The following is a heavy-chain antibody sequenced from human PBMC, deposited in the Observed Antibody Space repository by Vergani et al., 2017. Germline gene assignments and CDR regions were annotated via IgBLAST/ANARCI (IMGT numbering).Heavy chain of an antibody. CDR1: GYSLSSGYY. D-gene: IGHD3-10*01. Sequence: QVQLQESGPGLVKPSETLSLPCTVSGYSLSSGYYWGWIRPPPGKGLEWIGSIYHSGSTYYNPSLKSRVTISVDTSKNQFSLKLSPVTAADTAVYYCARETTMVPFDPWGQGTLVTVSS. CDR3: ARETTMVPFDP. V-gene: IGHV4-38-2*02. J-gene: IGHJ5*02. CDR2: IYHSGST.